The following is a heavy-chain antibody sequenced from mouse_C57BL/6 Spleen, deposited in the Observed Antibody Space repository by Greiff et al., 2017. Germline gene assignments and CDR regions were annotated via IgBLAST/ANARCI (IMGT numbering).Heavy chain of an antibody. CDR1: GYTFTSYW. Sequence: QVQLQQPGAELVKPGASVKLSCKASGYTFTSYWMHWVKQRPGQGLEWIGMIHPNSGSTNYNEKFKSKATLTVDKSSSTAYRQLSSLTSEDSAVYYCARSYDYDRAWFAYWGQGTLVTVSA. CDR2: IHPNSGST. J-gene: IGHJ3*01. CDR3: ARSYDYDRAWFAY. D-gene: IGHD2-4*01. V-gene: IGHV1-64*01.